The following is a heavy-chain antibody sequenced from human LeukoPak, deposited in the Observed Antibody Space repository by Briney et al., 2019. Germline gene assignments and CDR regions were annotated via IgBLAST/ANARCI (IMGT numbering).Heavy chain of an antibody. CDR1: GYTFTGYY. CDR3: ARALFDYYGSGSLKDY. D-gene: IGHD3-10*01. Sequence: ASVKVSCKASGYTFTGYYMHWVRQAPGQGLEWMGWINPNSGGTNYAQKFQGRATMTRDTSISTAYMELSRLRSDDTAVYYCARALFDYYGSGSLKDYWGQGILVTVSS. J-gene: IGHJ4*02. CDR2: INPNSGGT. V-gene: IGHV1-2*02.